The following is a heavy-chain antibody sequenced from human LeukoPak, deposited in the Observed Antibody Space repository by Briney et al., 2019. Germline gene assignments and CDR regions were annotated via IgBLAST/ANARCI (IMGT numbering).Heavy chain of an antibody. CDR3: ARRRVAATAGWFDP. CDR2: VHYNGAT. CDR1: GGSVTSTPYY. J-gene: IGHJ5*02. Sequence: PSETLSLTCTVSGGSVTSTPYYWGWVRQPPGKGLEWVGVVHYNGATYYDPSLKSRVTMSIDTSENQFSLKVTSVTAADTAVYYCARRRVAATAGWFDPWGQGTLVTVSS. D-gene: IGHD2-15*01. V-gene: IGHV4-39*01.